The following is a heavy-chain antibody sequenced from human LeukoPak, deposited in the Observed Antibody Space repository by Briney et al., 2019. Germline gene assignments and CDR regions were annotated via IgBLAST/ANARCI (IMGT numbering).Heavy chain of an antibody. J-gene: IGHJ4*02. CDR1: GGSFSDYY. CDR2: INQSGTT. Sequence: PSETLSLTCAVYGGSFSDYYWNWIRQPPGKGLEWIGEINQSGTTNYNPSLKSRLTISLDTSKNHLFLKLTSATAADTALYYCAGGATPGVFWGQGILATVSA. V-gene: IGHV4-34*01. CDR3: AGGATPGVF. D-gene: IGHD3-10*01.